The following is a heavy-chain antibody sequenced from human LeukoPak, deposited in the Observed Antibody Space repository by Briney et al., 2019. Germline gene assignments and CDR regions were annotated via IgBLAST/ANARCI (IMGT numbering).Heavy chain of an antibody. CDR2: ISSSGSTI. CDR3: ASILLWFGELPDYFDY. V-gene: IGHV3-48*03. Sequence: GGSLGLSCAASGFTFSSYEMNWVRQAPGKGLEWVSYISSSGSTIYYADSVKGRFTISRDNAKNSLYLQMNSLRAEDTAVYYCASILLWFGELPDYFDYWGQGTLVTVSS. D-gene: IGHD3-10*01. CDR1: GFTFSSYE. J-gene: IGHJ4*02.